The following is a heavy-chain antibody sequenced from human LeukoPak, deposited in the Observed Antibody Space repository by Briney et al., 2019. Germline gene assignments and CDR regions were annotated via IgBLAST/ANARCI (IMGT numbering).Heavy chain of an antibody. Sequence: GGSLRLSCAASGFTFSSYWMHWVRQAPGKGLVWVSRINSDGSSTSYADSVKGRFTISRDNSKNTLYLQMNSLRAEDTAVYYCAKDRSRITIFGVVIHWGQGTLVTVSS. D-gene: IGHD3-3*01. CDR2: INSDGSST. V-gene: IGHV3-74*01. J-gene: IGHJ4*02. CDR3: AKDRSRITIFGVVIH. CDR1: GFTFSSYW.